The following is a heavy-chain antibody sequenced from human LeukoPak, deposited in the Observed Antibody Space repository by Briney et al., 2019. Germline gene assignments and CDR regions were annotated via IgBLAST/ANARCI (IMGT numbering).Heavy chain of an antibody. D-gene: IGHD6-19*01. J-gene: IGHJ4*02. V-gene: IGHV4-59*12. CDR2: IYYSGST. CDR1: GGSISSYY. CDR3: ARVYSSCCYWLDY. Sequence: SETLSLTCTVSGGSISSYYWSWIRQHPGTGLEWIGYIYYSGSTNYNPSLKSRVTISVDTSKNQFSLKLSTVTAADTSVYYCARVYSSCCYWLDYWGQGSLVTVSS.